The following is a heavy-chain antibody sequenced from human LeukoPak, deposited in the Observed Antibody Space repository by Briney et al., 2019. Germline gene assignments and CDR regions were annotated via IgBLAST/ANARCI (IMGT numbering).Heavy chain of an antibody. CDR1: GYSISSGYY. J-gene: IGHJ6*03. CDR3: ARPAREYVGATPLYYYYYMDV. D-gene: IGHD1-26*01. CDR2: IYHSGST. Sequence: SETLSLTCAVSGYSISSGYYWGWIRQPPGKGLEWIGSIYHSGSTYYNPSLKNRVTISVDTSKNQFSLKLSSVTAADTAVYYCARPAREYVGATPLYYYYYMDVWGKGTTVTVSS. V-gene: IGHV4-38-2*01.